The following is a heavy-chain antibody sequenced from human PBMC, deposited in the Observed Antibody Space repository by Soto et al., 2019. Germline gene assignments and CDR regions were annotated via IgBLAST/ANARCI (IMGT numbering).Heavy chain of an antibody. Sequence: EVQLVESGGGLVKPGGSLRLSCAASGFTFSSYSMNWVRQAPGKGLEWVSSISSSSSYIYYADSVKGRFTISRDNAKNSRYLQMNSLRAEDTAVYYCARSGYGSGSYVFDYWGQGTLVTVSS. D-gene: IGHD3-10*01. CDR2: ISSSSSYI. CDR1: GFTFSSYS. J-gene: IGHJ4*02. CDR3: ARSGYGSGSYVFDY. V-gene: IGHV3-21*01.